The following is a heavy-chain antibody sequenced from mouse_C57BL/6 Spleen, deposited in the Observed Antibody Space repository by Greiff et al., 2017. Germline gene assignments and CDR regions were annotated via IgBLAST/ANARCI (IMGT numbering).Heavy chain of an antibody. Sequence: VQLQQPGAELVMPGASVKLSCKASGYTFTSYWMHWVKQRPGQGLEWIGEIDPSDSYTNYNQKFKGKSTLTVDKSSSTAYLQLSSLTSEDSAVYYCAGGSSSWFAYWGQGTLVTVSA. CDR2: IDPSDSYT. J-gene: IGHJ3*01. CDR3: AGGSSSWFAY. D-gene: IGHD1-1*01. CDR1: GYTFTSYW. V-gene: IGHV1-69*01.